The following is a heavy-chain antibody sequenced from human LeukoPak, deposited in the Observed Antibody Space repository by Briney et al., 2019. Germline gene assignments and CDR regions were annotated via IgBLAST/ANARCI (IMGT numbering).Heavy chain of an antibody. CDR3: ARHSSSWYLRDYYGMDV. J-gene: IGHJ6*02. V-gene: IGHV4-59*08. CDR2: IYYSGST. Sequence: SETLSLTCAVCGGSFSGYYWSWIRQPPGKGLEWIGYIYYSGSTNYNPPLKSRVTISVDTSKNQFSLKLSSVTAADTAVYYCARHSSSWYLRDYYGMDVWGQGTTVTVSS. D-gene: IGHD6-13*01. CDR1: GGSFSGYY.